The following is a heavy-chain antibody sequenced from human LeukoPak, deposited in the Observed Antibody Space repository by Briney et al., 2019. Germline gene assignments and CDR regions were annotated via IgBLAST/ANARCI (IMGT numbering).Heavy chain of an antibody. J-gene: IGHJ5*02. Sequence: GGSLRLSCAASGFTFSSYAMHWVRQAPGKGLEWVAVISYDGSNKYYADSAKGRFTISRDNSKNTLYLQVNSLRVEDTAVYYCARDLHCSGGTCYSYSSHRNWFDPWGQGTLVTVSS. D-gene: IGHD2-15*01. CDR1: GFTFSSYA. CDR3: ARDLHCSGGTCYSYSSHRNWFDP. CDR2: ISYDGSNK. V-gene: IGHV3-30*04.